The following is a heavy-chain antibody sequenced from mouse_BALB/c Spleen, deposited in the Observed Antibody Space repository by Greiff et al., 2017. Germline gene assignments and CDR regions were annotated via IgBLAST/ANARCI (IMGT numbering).Heavy chain of an antibody. CDR1: GFTFSSYA. V-gene: IGHV5-6-5*01. CDR2: ISSGGST. D-gene: IGHD1-1*01. CDR3: ARAGDYYGSSYDY. Sequence: EVQGVESGGGLVKPGGSLKLSCAASGFTFSSYAMSWVRQTPEKRLEWVASISSGGSTYYPDSVKGRFTISRDNARNILYLQMSSLRSEDTAMYYCARAGDYYGSSYDYWGQGTTLTVSS. J-gene: IGHJ2*01.